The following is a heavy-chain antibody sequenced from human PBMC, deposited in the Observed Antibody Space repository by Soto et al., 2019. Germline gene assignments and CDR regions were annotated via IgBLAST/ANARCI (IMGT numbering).Heavy chain of an antibody. J-gene: IGHJ4*02. Sequence: QVQLQESGPGLVKPSGTLSLSCAVSGGSISSSHWWTWVRQPPGKGLEWIGEIYHSGSTNYNPSLKSRVTISVDTSRNPFSLNLSYVTAADTAVYYWASSGGGEDYWGQGILVTVSS. CDR1: GGSISSSHW. D-gene: IGHD3-16*01. CDR3: ASSGGGEDY. V-gene: IGHV4-4*02. CDR2: IYHSGST.